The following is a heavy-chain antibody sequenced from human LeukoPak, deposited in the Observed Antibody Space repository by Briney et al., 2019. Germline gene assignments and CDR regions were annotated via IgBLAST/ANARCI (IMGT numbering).Heavy chain of an antibody. CDR2: ISYDGSNK. J-gene: IGHJ4*02. D-gene: IGHD3-22*01. Sequence: PGTSLRLSCVASGFTFSSYDMHWDRQALGEGLELVAVISYDGSNKYYADSVKGRVTISRDNSKSTLYLQMNSLRAEDTAVYYCAKDRHYESNVLGYWGQGTLVTVSS. CDR1: GFTFSSYD. V-gene: IGHV3-30*18. CDR3: AKDRHYESNVLGY.